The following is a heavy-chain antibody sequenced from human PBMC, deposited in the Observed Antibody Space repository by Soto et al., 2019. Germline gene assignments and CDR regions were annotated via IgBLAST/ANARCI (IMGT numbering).Heavy chain of an antibody. CDR1: GFTCSSYG. CDR3: ARRDGYNFDY. D-gene: IGHD5-12*01. J-gene: IGHJ4*02. V-gene: IGHV3-33*01. CDR2: IWYDGSNK. Sequence: GGSLRLSCAASGFTCSSYGMHWVRQAPGKGLEWVAVIWYDGSNKYYADSVKGRFTISRDNSKNTLYLQMGSLRIEDMAVYYCARRDGYNFDYWGQGTLVTVSS.